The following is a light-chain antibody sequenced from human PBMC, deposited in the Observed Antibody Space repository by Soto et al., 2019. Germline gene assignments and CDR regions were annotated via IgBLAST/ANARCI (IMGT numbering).Light chain of an antibody. CDR3: QQRSNWPS. CDR2: DAS. V-gene: IGKV3-11*01. J-gene: IGKJ3*01. Sequence: EIVLTQSPATLSLSPGERATLSCRASQSVSSYLAWYQQKPGQAPRLLIYDASHRVTGIPARFSGGGSGTDFTLTISSLEPEDFAVYYCQQRSNWPSFGPGTTVDIK. CDR1: QSVSSY.